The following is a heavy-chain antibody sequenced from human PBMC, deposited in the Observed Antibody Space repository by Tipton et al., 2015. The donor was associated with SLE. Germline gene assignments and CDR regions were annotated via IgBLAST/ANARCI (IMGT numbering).Heavy chain of an antibody. CDR2: VYYSGTT. D-gene: IGHD6-6*01. CDR1: GASITTEGYS. CDR3: SCRLAARRSPLIPFDY. Sequence: TLSLTCVVSGASITTEGYSWSWIRQPPGKGLEWIGYVYYSGTTNYNPSLKSRVTMSVDTSKNQFSLSLSSVTASDTAVYYCSCRLAARRSPLIPFDYWGQGALVTVSS. J-gene: IGHJ4*02. V-gene: IGHV4-61*08.